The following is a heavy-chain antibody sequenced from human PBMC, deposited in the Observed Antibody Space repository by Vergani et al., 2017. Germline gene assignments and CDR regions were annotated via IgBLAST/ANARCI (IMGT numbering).Heavy chain of an antibody. V-gene: IGHV3-23*01. CDR2: ISGSGGST. Sequence: EVQLLESGGDLVQPGGSLRLSCAASGFTFNHYAMNWVRQAPGKGLEWVSGISGSGGSTYYAGSVKGRFAISRDSSKNTLYLQMNSLSAGDTAVYYCAKANPRNSGYDYLYYYPALDVGVKGPTVTVP. CDR3: AKANPRNSGYDYLYYYPALDV. CDR1: GFTFNHYA. D-gene: IGHD5-12*01. J-gene: IGHJ6*04.